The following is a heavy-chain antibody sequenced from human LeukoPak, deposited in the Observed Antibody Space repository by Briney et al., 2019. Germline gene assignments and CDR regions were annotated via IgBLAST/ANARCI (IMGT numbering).Heavy chain of an antibody. J-gene: IGHJ3*02. V-gene: IGHV3-21*01. Sequence: SGGSLRLSCAASGFTFSSYSMNWVRQAPGKGLKWVSSISSSSSYIYYADSVKGRFTISRDNAKNSLYLQMNSLRAEDTAVYYCARDLRFGNAFDIWGQGTMVTVSS. D-gene: IGHD3-10*01. CDR3: ARDLRFGNAFDI. CDR1: GFTFSSYS. CDR2: ISSSSSYI.